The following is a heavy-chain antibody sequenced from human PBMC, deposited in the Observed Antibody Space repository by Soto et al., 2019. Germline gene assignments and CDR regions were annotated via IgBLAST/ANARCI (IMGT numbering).Heavy chain of an antibody. CDR3: ARDLKYSSSWSRSYYYYYMDV. Sequence: GGSLRLSCAASGFTFSSYWMHWVRQAPGKGLVWVSRINSDGSSTSYADSVKGRFTISRDNAKNTLYLQMNSLRAEDTAVYYCARDLKYSSSWSRSYYYYYMDVWGKGTTVTVSS. D-gene: IGHD6-13*01. CDR2: INSDGSST. V-gene: IGHV3-74*01. J-gene: IGHJ6*03. CDR1: GFTFSSYW.